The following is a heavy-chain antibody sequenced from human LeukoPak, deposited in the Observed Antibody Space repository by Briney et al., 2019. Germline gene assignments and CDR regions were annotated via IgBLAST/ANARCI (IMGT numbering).Heavy chain of an antibody. D-gene: IGHD3-10*01. J-gene: IGHJ4*02. CDR1: GFTFSSSA. CDR2: ISGSGSGGST. CDR3: ARGSPMLRGRPFDY. Sequence: GGSLRLSCAASGFTFSSSAMSWVRQAPGKGLEWVSSISGSGSGGSTYYADSVKGRFTISRGNSKNTLYLQMNSLIAEDTAVYYCARGSPMLRGRPFDYWGQGTLVTVSS. V-gene: IGHV3-23*01.